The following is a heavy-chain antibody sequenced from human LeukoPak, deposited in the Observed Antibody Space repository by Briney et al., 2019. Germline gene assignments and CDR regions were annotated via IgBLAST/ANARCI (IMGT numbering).Heavy chain of an antibody. J-gene: IGHJ4*02. V-gene: IGHV4-39*01. CDR2: MYYSGST. Sequence: SETLSLTCTVSGGSNSNSSYYWGWIRQPPGKGLEWIRSMYYSGSTYYNPSLKSRATISVDTSKNQFSLKLSSVTAADTAVYYCARHGRMGTINPSYWGQGTLVTVSS. CDR1: GGSNSNSSYY. CDR3: ARHGRMGTINPSY. D-gene: IGHD5-24*01.